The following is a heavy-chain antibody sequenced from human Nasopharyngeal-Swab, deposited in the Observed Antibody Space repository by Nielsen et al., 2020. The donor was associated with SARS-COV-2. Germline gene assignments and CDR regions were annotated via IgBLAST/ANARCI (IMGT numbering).Heavy chain of an antibody. V-gene: IGHV3-21*01. D-gene: IGHD3-3*01. CDR3: ARSPSYYDFWSGYSFNYYYYYYMDV. Sequence: GESLKISCAASGFTFSSYSMNWVRQAPGKGLEWVSSISSSSSYIYCADSVKGRFTISRDNAKDSLYLQMNSLRAEDTAVYYCARSPSYYDFWSGYSFNYYYYYYMDVWGKGTTVTVSS. J-gene: IGHJ6*03. CDR2: ISSSSSYI. CDR1: GFTFSSYS.